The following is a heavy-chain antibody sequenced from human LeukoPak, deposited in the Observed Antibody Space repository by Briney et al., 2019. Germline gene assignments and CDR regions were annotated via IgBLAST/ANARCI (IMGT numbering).Heavy chain of an antibody. Sequence: PSQTLSLTCTVSGGSISSGSYYWSWIRQPAGKGLEWIGRINTSGSTNYNPSLKSRVTMSADTSKNQFSLQLSSVTATDTAVYYCARGRAVAEYWGQGTLVTVSS. CDR2: INTSGST. J-gene: IGHJ4*02. CDR3: ARGRAVAEY. D-gene: IGHD6-19*01. CDR1: GGSISSGSYY. V-gene: IGHV4-61*02.